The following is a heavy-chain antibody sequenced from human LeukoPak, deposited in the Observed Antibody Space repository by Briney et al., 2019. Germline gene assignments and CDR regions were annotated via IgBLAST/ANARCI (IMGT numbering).Heavy chain of an antibody. CDR3: ALGYSGSYYALHY. J-gene: IGHJ4*02. CDR2: IYTSGST. V-gene: IGHV4-4*07. D-gene: IGHD1-26*01. CDR1: GGSISNYY. Sequence: SETLSLTCTVSGGSISNYYWSWIRQPAGKGLECIGRIYTSGSTNYNPSLKSRVSMSVDTSKNQFSLKLSSVTAADTAVYYCALGYSGSYYALHYWGQGTLVTVSS.